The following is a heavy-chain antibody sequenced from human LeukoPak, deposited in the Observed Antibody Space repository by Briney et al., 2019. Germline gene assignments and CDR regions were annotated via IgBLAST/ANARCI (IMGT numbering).Heavy chain of an antibody. V-gene: IGHV4-31*03. CDR2: IYYSGST. Sequence: SQTLSLTCTVSGGSISSGGYYWSWIRQHPGKGLEWIGYIYYSGSTYYNPSLKSRVTISVDTSKNQFSLKLSFVTAADTAVYYCASRYCSGGSCYFVWGQGTLVTVAS. CDR1: GGSISSGGYY. J-gene: IGHJ4*02. CDR3: ASRYCSGGSCYFV. D-gene: IGHD2-15*01.